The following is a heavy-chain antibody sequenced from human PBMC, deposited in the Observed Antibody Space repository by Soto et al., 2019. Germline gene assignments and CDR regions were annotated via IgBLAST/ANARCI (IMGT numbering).Heavy chain of an antibody. Sequence: EVQLVESGGGLVNPGGSVRLSCVVSGLNFSDAWMTWVRQAPGKGLEWVGFIRNKAGVGSSDYAAPVKGRFILSRDDSKNTVYLQMSSLKTEDTAIYYCTKERPWTWGDVITTWGQGTAVTVSS. CDR2: IRNKAGVGSS. J-gene: IGHJ3*01. D-gene: IGHD3-16*01. CDR3: TKERPWTWGDVITT. CDR1: GLNFSDAW. V-gene: IGHV3-15*01.